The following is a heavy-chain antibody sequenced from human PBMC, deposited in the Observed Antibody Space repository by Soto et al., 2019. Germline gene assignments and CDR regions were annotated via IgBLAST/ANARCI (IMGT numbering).Heavy chain of an antibody. D-gene: IGHD1-26*01. CDR3: ASPLVVARGVDYYYGMDV. Sequence: QVQLVQSGAEVKKPGSSVKVSCKASGGTFSSYAISWVRQAPGQGLEWMGGIIPIFGTANYAQKFQGRVTITADESTSTAYMELSSLRSEDTAVYYCASPLVVARGVDYYYGMDVWGQGTTVTGSS. J-gene: IGHJ6*02. CDR2: IIPIFGTA. CDR1: GGTFSSYA. V-gene: IGHV1-69*01.